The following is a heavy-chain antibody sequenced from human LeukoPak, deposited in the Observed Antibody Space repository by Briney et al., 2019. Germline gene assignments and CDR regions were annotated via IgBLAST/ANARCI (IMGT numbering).Heavy chain of an antibody. J-gene: IGHJ4*02. Sequence: GRSLRPSCAASRFSFSSYAMRWVRQALGEGLEWVSAISGCGGNTYDADSVKGRFTSSRDNSQYTVYLQMDSLSADDTAVYYCVKRVAYSSSSAYFDNWGEGTLVTVSS. D-gene: IGHD6-6*01. CDR2: ISGCGGNT. CDR1: RFSFSSYA. V-gene: IGHV3-23*01. CDR3: VKRVAYSSSSAYFDN.